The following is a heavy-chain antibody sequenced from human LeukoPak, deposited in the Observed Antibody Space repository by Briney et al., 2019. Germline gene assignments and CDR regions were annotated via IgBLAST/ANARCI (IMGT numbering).Heavy chain of an antibody. D-gene: IGHD3-3*01. Sequence: PGGSLRLSCAASGFTFSSYAMSWVRQAPGKGLEWVSAISGSGGSTYYADSVKGRFTISRDNSKNTLYLQMNSLRAEDTAVYYCAKEYYDFWSGYYTGSLYSGFDPWGQGILVTVSS. CDR1: GFTFSSYA. J-gene: IGHJ5*02. V-gene: IGHV3-23*01. CDR2: ISGSGGST. CDR3: AKEYYDFWSGYYTGSLYSGFDP.